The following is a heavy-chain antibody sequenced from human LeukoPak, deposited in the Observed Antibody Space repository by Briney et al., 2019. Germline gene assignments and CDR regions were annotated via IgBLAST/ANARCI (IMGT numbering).Heavy chain of an antibody. D-gene: IGHD1-26*01. CDR3: ARDHRRELRRWFDP. Sequence: PSETLSLTCTVSGGSISSGDYYWSWIRQPPGKGLEWIGYIYYSGSTYYNPSLKNRVTISVDTSKNQFSLKLSSVTAADTAVYYCARDHRRELRRWFDPWGQGTLVTVSS. V-gene: IGHV4-30-4*08. J-gene: IGHJ5*02. CDR1: GGSISSGDYY. CDR2: IYYSGST.